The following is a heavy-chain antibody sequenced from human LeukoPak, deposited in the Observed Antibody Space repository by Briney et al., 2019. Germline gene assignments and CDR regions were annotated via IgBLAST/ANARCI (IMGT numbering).Heavy chain of an antibody. D-gene: IGHD5-18*01. V-gene: IGHV4-61*09. CDR3: ARGVHGYSYGYVPWELYSYMDV. Sequence: SETLSLTCTVSGGSINSGSYYWSWIRQPAGKGLEWMGHFYTSGHTSYNPSLKSRVTISVDTSENQFSLKMNSVTAADTAVYYCARGVHGYSYGYVPWELYSYMDVWGKGTTVSISS. CDR1: GGSINSGSYY. CDR2: FYTSGHT. J-gene: IGHJ6*03.